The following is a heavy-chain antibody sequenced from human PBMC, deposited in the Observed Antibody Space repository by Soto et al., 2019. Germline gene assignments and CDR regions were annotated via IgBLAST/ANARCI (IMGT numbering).Heavy chain of an antibody. V-gene: IGHV3-7*03. CDR3: ARDQTPQFSGSWFDALDI. J-gene: IGHJ3*02. D-gene: IGHD6-13*01. CDR1: EFTFSTSW. CDR2: IKGDGSVK. Sequence: PVGSLRLSCAASEFTFSTSWMAWVRQAPGKGLEWVAVIKGDGSVKYYVDSVNGRFTISRDNAKHLLYLEMNSLRTEDTAVYYCARDQTPQFSGSWFDALDIWGQGAMVIVSS.